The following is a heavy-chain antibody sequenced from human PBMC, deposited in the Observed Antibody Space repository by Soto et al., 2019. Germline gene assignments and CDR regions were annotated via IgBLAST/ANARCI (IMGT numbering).Heavy chain of an antibody. CDR3: ARHGYGDYVGAPGMDV. J-gene: IGHJ6*02. D-gene: IGHD4-17*01. V-gene: IGHV5-10-1*01. Sequence: GESLKISCQASGYNFMRYWISWVRQMPGKGLEWMGRIDPSDSYTNYSPSFQGHVTISADKSISTVYLQWSSLKASDTAMYYCARHGYGDYVGAPGMDVWGQGTTVTVSS. CDR2: IDPSDSYT. CDR1: GYNFMRYW.